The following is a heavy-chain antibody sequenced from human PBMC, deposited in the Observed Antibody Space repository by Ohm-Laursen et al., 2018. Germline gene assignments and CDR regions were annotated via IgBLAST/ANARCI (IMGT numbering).Heavy chain of an antibody. D-gene: IGHD1-26*01. Sequence: SQTLSLTCTVSSGSISSGGYYWSWIRQHPGKGLEWIGYIYYSGSTYYNPSLKSRVTISVDTSKNQFSLKLSSVTAADTAVYYCARKKWGANPFDYWGQGTLVTVSS. V-gene: IGHV4-31*03. CDR3: ARKKWGANPFDY. CDR1: SGSISSGGYY. CDR2: IYYSGST. J-gene: IGHJ4*02.